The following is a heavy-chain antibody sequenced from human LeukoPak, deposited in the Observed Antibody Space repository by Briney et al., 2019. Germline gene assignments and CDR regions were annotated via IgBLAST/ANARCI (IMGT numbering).Heavy chain of an antibody. CDR2: ISSSGSTI. Sequence: GGSLRLSCAVSGFTFSDYYMNWISQAPGKGLEWVSYISSSGSTIYYADSVKGRFTISRDNAKNSLYLQMNSLRAEDTAVYYCARACIAVAGTYYYYYMDVWGKGTTVTISS. D-gene: IGHD6-19*01. J-gene: IGHJ6*03. CDR3: ARACIAVAGTYYYYYMDV. CDR1: GFTFSDYY. V-gene: IGHV3-11*04.